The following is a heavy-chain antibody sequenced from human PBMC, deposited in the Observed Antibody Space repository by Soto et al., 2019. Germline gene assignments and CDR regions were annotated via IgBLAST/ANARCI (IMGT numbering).Heavy chain of an antibody. CDR1: GYTFTSYG. Sequence: GASVKVSCKASGYTFTSYGISWVRQAPGEGLEWMGWISAYNGDTNYAQKLQGRVTMTTDTSTSTAYMELRSLRSDDTAVYYCARGGVVIAAAGGSWFDPWGQGTLVTVSS. J-gene: IGHJ5*02. D-gene: IGHD6-13*01. V-gene: IGHV1-18*01. CDR3: ARGGVVIAAAGGSWFDP. CDR2: ISAYNGDT.